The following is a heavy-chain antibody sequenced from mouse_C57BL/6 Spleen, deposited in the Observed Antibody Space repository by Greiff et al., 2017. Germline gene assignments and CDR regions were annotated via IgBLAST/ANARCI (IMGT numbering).Heavy chain of an antibody. CDR3: ARRGSGYYFDY. CDR2: IDPSDSYT. J-gene: IGHJ2*01. V-gene: IGHV1-59*01. Sequence: QVQLQQPGAELVRPGTSVKLSCKASGYTFTSYWMHWVKQRPGQGLEWIGVIDPSDSYTNYNQKFKGKATLTVDTSSSTAYMQLSSLTSEYSAVYYCARRGSGYYFDYWGQGTTLTVSS. CDR1: GYTFTSYW. D-gene: IGHD3-2*02.